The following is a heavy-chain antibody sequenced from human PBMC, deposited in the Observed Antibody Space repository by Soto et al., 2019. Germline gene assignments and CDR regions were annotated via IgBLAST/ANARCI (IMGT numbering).Heavy chain of an antibody. CDR3: AREISVWGSYRHNWFDP. CDR1: GGCISSGGYY. CDR2: IYYSGST. V-gene: IGHV4-31*03. J-gene: IGHJ5*02. Sequence: TLSLTCTVSGGCISSGGYYWSWIRQHPGKGLEWIGYIYYSGSTYYNPSLKSRVTISVDTSKNQFSLKLSSVTAADTAVYYCAREISVWGSYRHNWFDPWGQGTLVTVSS. D-gene: IGHD3-16*02.